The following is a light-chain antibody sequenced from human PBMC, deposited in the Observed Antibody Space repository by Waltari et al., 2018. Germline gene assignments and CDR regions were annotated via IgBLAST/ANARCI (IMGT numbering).Light chain of an antibody. CDR3: QHYGTSSPMYT. Sequence: EIVLTQSPGTLSMSPGERVTLSCRASQSFSSSYLSWYQQRPGQAPRLLIYRASTRATGIPDRFSGSGSGTDFTLTINTLEPEDFALYYCQHYGTSSPMYTFGQGTKLEIK. V-gene: IGKV3-20*01. J-gene: IGKJ2*01. CDR2: RAS. CDR1: QSFSSSY.